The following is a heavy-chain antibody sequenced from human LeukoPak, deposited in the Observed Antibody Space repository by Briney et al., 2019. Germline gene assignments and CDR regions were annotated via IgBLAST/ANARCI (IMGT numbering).Heavy chain of an antibody. J-gene: IGHJ4*02. Sequence: GGALRLSCASSGFTFSSYSMNWVRQAPGRGLEWVSYISSSSSYIYSADSVKGRFTISRDNAKNSLYLQMNSLRAEDTAVYFCARGSSSKDYWGQGTLVTVSS. D-gene: IGHD6-6*01. CDR2: ISSSSSYI. CDR1: GFTFSSYS. V-gene: IGHV3-21*01. CDR3: ARGSSSKDY.